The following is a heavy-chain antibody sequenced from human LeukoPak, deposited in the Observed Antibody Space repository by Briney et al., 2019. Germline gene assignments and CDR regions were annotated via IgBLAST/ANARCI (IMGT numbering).Heavy chain of an antibody. CDR2: MYNSGST. J-gene: IGHJ4*02. Sequence: SETLSLTCTVCGGSISGSYWSWIRQPPGKGLEWIAYMYNSGSTNYNPSLKSRVTISIDTSKNQFSPKLSSLTAADTAIYYCARGIESYGDYGYWGQGILVTVSS. V-gene: IGHV4-59*01. CDR3: ARGIESYGDYGY. CDR1: GGSISGSY. D-gene: IGHD4-17*01.